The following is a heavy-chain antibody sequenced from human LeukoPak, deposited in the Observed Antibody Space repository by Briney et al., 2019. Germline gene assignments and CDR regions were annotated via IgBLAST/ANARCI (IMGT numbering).Heavy chain of an antibody. CDR1: GYSISSGYY. Sequence: PSETLSLTCTVSGYSISSGYYWGWIRQPPGKGLEWIGSIYHSGSTYYNPSLKSRVTISVDTSKNQFSLKLSSVTAADTAVYYCARETIPYYMDVWGKGTTVTVSS. J-gene: IGHJ6*03. V-gene: IGHV4-38-2*02. D-gene: IGHD3-3*01. CDR3: ARETIPYYMDV. CDR2: IYHSGST.